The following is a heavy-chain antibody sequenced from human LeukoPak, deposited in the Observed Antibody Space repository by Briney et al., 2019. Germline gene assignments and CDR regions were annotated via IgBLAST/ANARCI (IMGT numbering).Heavy chain of an antibody. CDR3: ARDFAQNYFDY. Sequence: ASVKVSSKASGYTSTGYYMYWVRQAPGQGLEWMGWINPNSGVTNYAQKFQDRVTMTRDTSISTAYMELSRLRSDDTAVYYCARDFAQNYFDYWGQGTLVTVSS. J-gene: IGHJ4*02. V-gene: IGHV1-2*02. CDR2: INPNSGVT. CDR1: GYTSTGYY.